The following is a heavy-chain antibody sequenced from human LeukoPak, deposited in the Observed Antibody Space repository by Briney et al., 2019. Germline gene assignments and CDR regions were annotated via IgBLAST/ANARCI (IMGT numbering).Heavy chain of an antibody. J-gene: IGHJ6*02. CDR1: ACRVNGYI. CDR2: ISAYNGNT. CDR3: ARVPTMIDNYYYGMDV. D-gene: IGHD3-22*01. V-gene: IGHV1-18*01. Sequence: AAVNVTDGGSACRVNGYIMMGVGPATEKGLAWMGWISAYNGNTNYAQKLQGRVTMTRDTSAGTAYMELRSLRSDDTAVYYCARVPTMIDNYYYGMDVWSQGTTVTVSS.